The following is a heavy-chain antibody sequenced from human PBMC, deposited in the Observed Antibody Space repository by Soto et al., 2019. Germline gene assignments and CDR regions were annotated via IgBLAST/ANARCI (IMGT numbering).Heavy chain of an antibody. CDR3: ARSLCFGELH. Sequence: QITLKESGPTLVKPTQTLTLTCSFSGFSLSTTGVGVGWIRQSPGKALEWLAIIYWDNDKRYSPSLKSRVTIPQDPSKNPVVLPVTNMDPVDPGTYYCARSLCFGELHWGQGALVTVSS. CDR1: GFSLSTTGVG. D-gene: IGHD3-10*01. J-gene: IGHJ4*02. CDR2: IYWDNDK. V-gene: IGHV2-5*02.